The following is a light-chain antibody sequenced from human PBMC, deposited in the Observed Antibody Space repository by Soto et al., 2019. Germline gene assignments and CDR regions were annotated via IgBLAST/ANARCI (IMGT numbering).Light chain of an antibody. Sequence: DIQMTQSPSTLSASVGDRVTITCRAGQRISSWLAWYQQKPGKAPKLLIYEASILQSGVPSRFSGSGSGTEFTLTISGLQADDFATYYCQHFLTYPLTFGGGTKVDI. V-gene: IGKV1-5*03. CDR1: QRISSW. J-gene: IGKJ4*01. CDR2: EAS. CDR3: QHFLTYPLT.